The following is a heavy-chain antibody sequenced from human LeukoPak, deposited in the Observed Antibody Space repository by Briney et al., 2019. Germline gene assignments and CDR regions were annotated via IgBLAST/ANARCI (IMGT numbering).Heavy chain of an antibody. CDR2: IIPIFGIA. V-gene: IGHV1-69*04. Sequence: GASVKVSCKASGGTFSSYAISWVRQAPGQGLEWMGRIIPIFGIANYAQKFQGRDTITADKSTSTAYMELSSLRSEDTAVYYCASASESFDYWGQGTLVTVSS. CDR1: GGTFSSYA. CDR3: ASASESFDY. J-gene: IGHJ4*02.